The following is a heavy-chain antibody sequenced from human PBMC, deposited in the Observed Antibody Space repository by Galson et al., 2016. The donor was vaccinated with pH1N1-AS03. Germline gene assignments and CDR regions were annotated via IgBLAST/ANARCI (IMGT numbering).Heavy chain of an antibody. CDR1: GFTINNNY. V-gene: IGHV3-53*01. Sequence: SLRLSCAASGFTINNNYMSWVRQAPGKGLEWVSVIYGGGDTFYADSVKGRFTISRDNSKNTVYLQMNSLRVEDTVVYYCAREPWGSTQGEYWGQGTLVTVSS. CDR2: IYGGGDT. J-gene: IGHJ4*02. D-gene: IGHD3-16*01. CDR3: AREPWGSTQGEY.